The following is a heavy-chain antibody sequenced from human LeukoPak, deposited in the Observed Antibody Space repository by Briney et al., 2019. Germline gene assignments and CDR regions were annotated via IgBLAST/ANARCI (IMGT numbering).Heavy chain of an antibody. V-gene: IGHV3-48*01. CDR1: GFTFGSYS. J-gene: IGHJ4*02. D-gene: IGHD1-20*01. CDR2: ISSGSRTI. Sequence: GGSLRLSCAASGFTFGSYSMNWVRQAPGKGLKRISYISSGSRTIYYADSVEGRFTVSRDNAKNSLYLQMRSLRAEDTAVYYCARESITGHRDFDYWGQGTLVTVSS. CDR3: ARESITGHRDFDY.